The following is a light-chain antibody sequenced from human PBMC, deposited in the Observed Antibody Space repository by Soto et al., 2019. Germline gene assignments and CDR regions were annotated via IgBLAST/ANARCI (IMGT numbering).Light chain of an antibody. CDR2: RNN. Sequence: QSALTQPPSASGTPGQRVTISCSGSSSNIGSNYVYWYQQLPGTAPKLLIYRNNQRPSGVPDRFSGSKSGTSASLAISGLRSEDEADYYCAAWDDSLSGVVFGGGTQLTL. J-gene: IGLJ2*01. CDR1: SSNIGSNY. CDR3: AAWDDSLSGVV. V-gene: IGLV1-47*01.